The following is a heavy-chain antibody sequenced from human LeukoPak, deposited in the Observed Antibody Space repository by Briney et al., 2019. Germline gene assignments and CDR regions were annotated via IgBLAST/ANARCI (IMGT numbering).Heavy chain of an antibody. CDR1: GFTFSSYG. V-gene: IGHV3-33*01. J-gene: IGHJ4*02. CDR3: ARVGNAYYFDY. D-gene: IGHD4-23*01. Sequence: GRSLRLSCAASGFTFSSYGMHWVRQAPGKGLEWVAVIWYDGSNKYYADSVKGRFTISRDNSKNTLYLQMNSLRAEDTAVYYCARVGNAYYFDYWGQGTLVTVSS. CDR2: IWYDGSNK.